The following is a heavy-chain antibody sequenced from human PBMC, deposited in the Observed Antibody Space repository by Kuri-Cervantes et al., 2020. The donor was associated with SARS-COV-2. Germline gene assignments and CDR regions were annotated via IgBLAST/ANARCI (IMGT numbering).Heavy chain of an antibody. CDR3: ARSAFGATYYDFWSGFDY. D-gene: IGHD3-3*01. V-gene: IGHV4-39*01. CDR1: GGSISSSSYY. Sequence: GSLRLSCTVSGGSISSSSYYWGWIRQPPGKGLEWIGSIYYSGSTYYNPSLKSRVTISVDTSKNQFSLKLRSVTAADTAVYYCARSAFGATYYDFWSGFDYWGQGTLVTVSS. CDR2: IYYSGST. J-gene: IGHJ4*02.